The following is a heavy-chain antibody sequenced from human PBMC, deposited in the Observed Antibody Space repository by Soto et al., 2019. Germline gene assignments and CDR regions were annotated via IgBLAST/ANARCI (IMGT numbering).Heavy chain of an antibody. V-gene: IGHV4-39*01. Sequence: SETLSLTCTVSGGSIAISTYSWGWIRQPPGKGLEWIGSVYYSGSTYYNPSLKSRVTISVDTSKNQFSLKLSSVTAADTAVYYCARHGQLYNSGWYLNWFDPWGQGTLVTVS. CDR1: GGSIAISTYS. J-gene: IGHJ5*02. CDR2: VYYSGST. CDR3: ARHGQLYNSGWYLNWFDP. D-gene: IGHD6-19*01.